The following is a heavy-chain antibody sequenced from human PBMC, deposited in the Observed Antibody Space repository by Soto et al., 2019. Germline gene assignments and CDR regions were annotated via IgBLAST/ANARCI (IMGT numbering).Heavy chain of an antibody. CDR1: GYTFTSYD. CDR2: MNPNSGNT. CDR3: ARSQVEYSSGGGGFDI. Sequence: QVQLVQSGAEVKKPGASVKVSCKASGYTFTSYDINWVRQATGQGLEWMGWMNPNSGNTGYAQKFQGRVTMTRNTSISTAYMELSSLRSEDTAVYYCARSQVEYSSGGGGFDIWGQGTMVTVSS. J-gene: IGHJ3*02. V-gene: IGHV1-8*01. D-gene: IGHD6-19*01.